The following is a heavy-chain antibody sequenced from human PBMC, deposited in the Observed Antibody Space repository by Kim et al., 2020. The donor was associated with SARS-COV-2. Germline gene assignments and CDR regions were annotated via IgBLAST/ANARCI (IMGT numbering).Heavy chain of an antibody. CDR2: IYYSGST. CDR3: ARDGTLSSSWYESGWFDP. V-gene: IGHV4-39*07. Sequence: SETLSLTCTVSGGSISSSSYYWGWIRQPPGKGLEWIGSIYYSGSTYYNPSLKSRVTISVNTSKNQFSLKLSSVTAADTAVYYCARDGTLSSSWYESGWFDPCGQRSPVTLSP. J-gene: IGHJ5*02. CDR1: GGSISSSSYY. D-gene: IGHD6-13*01.